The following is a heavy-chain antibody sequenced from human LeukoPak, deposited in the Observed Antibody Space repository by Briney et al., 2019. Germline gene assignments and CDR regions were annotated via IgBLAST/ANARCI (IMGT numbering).Heavy chain of an antibody. CDR3: ARGRDIVVVPATNAFDI. CDR2: IYTSGST. D-gene: IGHD2-2*01. Sequence: KTSQTLSLTCTVSGGSISSGSYYWSWIRQPAGKGLEWIGRIYTSGSTNYNPSLKSRVTISVDTSKNQFSLKLSSVTAADTAVYYCARGRDIVVVPATNAFDIWGQGTMVTVSS. CDR1: GGSISSGSYY. J-gene: IGHJ3*02. V-gene: IGHV4-61*02.